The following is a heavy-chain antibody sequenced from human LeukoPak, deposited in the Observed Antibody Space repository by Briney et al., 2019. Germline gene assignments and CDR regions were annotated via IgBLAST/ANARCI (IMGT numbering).Heavy chain of an antibody. D-gene: IGHD3-10*01. Sequence: GGSLRLSCAASGFTVSTNSMTWVRQAPGKGLEWGSLIYSDASGGSTYYADSVRGRFTISRENSKNTMYLQMNSLRAEDTAVYYCARRGRAGHAFDIWGQGTMVTVSS. CDR3: ARRGRAGHAFDI. CDR1: GFTVSTNS. V-gene: IGHV3-66*01. CDR2: IYSDASGGST. J-gene: IGHJ3*02.